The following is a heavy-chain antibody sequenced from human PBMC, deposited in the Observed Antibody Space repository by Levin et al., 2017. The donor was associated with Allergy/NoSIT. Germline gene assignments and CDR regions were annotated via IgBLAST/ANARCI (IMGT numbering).Heavy chain of an antibody. CDR3: ARKGPAYARPLDY. Sequence: LSLTCAASGFTFSSDEMNWVRQAPGKGLEWISYISSSGSTIYYADSVKGRFTISRDNAKNSLYLQMNSLRADDTAVYYCARKGPAYARPLDYWGQGTLVTVSS. V-gene: IGHV3-48*03. CDR1: GFTFSSDE. CDR2: ISSSGSTI. D-gene: IGHD2-8*01. J-gene: IGHJ4*02.